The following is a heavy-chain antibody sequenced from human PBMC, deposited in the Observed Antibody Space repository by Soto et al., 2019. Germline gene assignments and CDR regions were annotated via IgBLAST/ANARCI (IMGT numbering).Heavy chain of an antibody. J-gene: IGHJ4*02. CDR2: IKEDGSER. V-gene: IGHV3-7*05. CDR1: GFTLSSAW. CDR3: VRSYDF. Sequence: EVQLVESGGGLVQPGGSLRLSCAASGFTLSSAWMTWVRQAPGKGLEWVANIKEDGSERYYVHSVEGRFTVPRDNAKNSLYLQMDSLRAEDTAIYYCVRSYDFWGQGTQVTVSS.